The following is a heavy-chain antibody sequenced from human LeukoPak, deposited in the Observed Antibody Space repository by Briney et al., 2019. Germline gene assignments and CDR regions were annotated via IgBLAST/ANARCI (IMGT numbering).Heavy chain of an antibody. CDR3: ARIVGASYGMDV. J-gene: IGHJ6*02. Sequence: PSETLSLTCTVSGDSISSSRSYWDWIRQPPGKGLEWIGYIYYSGSTNYNPSLKSRVSISGDTSKNQFSLKVNSVTAADTAVHYCARIVGASYGMDVWGQGTTVTVSS. CDR1: GDSISSSRSY. CDR2: IYYSGST. V-gene: IGHV4-61*05. D-gene: IGHD1-26*01.